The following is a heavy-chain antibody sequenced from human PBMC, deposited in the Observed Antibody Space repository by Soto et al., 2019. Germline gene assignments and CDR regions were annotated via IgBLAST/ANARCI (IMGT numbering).Heavy chain of an antibody. CDR1: GFTFSSYS. D-gene: IGHD3-10*01. J-gene: IGHJ5*02. V-gene: IGHV3-21*04. CDR2: ISSSSSYI. Sequence: GGPLRLSCAASGFTFSSYSMNWVRQAPGKGLEWVSSISSSSSYIYYADSVTGRFTISRDNATNSLYLQMSNLRAEDTAVYYCAREGSRYYGSGSYYHWFDAWGQGTLVTVSP. CDR3: AREGSRYYGSGSYYHWFDA.